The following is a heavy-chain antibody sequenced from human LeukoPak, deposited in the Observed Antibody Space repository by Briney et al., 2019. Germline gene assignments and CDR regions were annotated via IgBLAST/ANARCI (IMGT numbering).Heavy chain of an antibody. V-gene: IGHV3-21*01. D-gene: IGHD5/OR15-5a*01. CDR1: GFTFSTYS. CDR3: ARDLSARLDY. CDR2: ISGSSSYI. Sequence: PGGSLRLSCAATGFTFSTYSMNWVRQAPGKGLEWVSFISGSSSYISYADSVKGRFTISRDNAKNSLYLQMNSLRAEDTAVYYCARDLSARLDYWGQGTLVTVSS. J-gene: IGHJ4*02.